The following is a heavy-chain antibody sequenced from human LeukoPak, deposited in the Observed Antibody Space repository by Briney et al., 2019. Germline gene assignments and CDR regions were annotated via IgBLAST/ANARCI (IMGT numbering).Heavy chain of an antibody. CDR1: GFTFSSYG. V-gene: IGHV3-30*03. Sequence: HPGRSLRLSCAASGFTFSSYGMHWVRQAPGKGLEWVAVISYDGSNKYYADSVKGRFTISRDNSKNTLYLQMNGLRAEDTAVYYCARELKYASGSDNAPLGYWGQGTLVTVSS. CDR3: ARELKYASGSDNAPLGY. D-gene: IGHD3-10*01. J-gene: IGHJ4*02. CDR2: ISYDGSNK.